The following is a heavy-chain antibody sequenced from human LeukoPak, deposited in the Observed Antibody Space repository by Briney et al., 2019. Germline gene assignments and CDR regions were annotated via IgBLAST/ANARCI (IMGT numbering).Heavy chain of an antibody. CDR1: GYTFTGYY. CDR3: ARASGSLSYYDIDYFDY. CDR2: INPNSGGT. Sequence: ASVKVSCKASGYTFTGYYMHWVRQAPGQGLEWMGWINPNSGGTNYAQKFQGWVTMTRDTSISTAYMELSRLRSDDTAVYYCARASGSLSYYDIDYFDYWGQGTLVTVSS. D-gene: IGHD3-9*01. J-gene: IGHJ4*02. V-gene: IGHV1-2*04.